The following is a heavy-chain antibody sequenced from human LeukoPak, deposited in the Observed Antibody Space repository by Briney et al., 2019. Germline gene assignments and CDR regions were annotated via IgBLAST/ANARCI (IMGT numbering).Heavy chain of an antibody. Sequence: SVKVSCKASGGTFSSYTISWARQAPGQGLEWMGRIIPILGIANYAQKFQGRVTITADKSTSTAYMELSSLRSEDTAVYYCARDHSSGYYPDYFDYWGQGTLVTVSS. CDR3: ARDHSSGYYPDYFDY. CDR1: GGTFSSYT. J-gene: IGHJ4*02. D-gene: IGHD3-22*01. V-gene: IGHV1-69*04. CDR2: IIPILGIA.